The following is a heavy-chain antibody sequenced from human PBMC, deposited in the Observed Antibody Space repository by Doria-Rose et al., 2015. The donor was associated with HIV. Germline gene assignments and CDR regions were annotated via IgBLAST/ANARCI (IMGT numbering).Heavy chain of an antibody. J-gene: IGHJ4*02. Sequence: SGPVLVKPTETLTLTCTVSGVSLSSPGMGVSWIRQPPGKALEWLANIFSDDERSYKTSLKSRLTISRGTYKCQVVLTMTDMDPVDTATYYCARIKSSRWYHKYYFDFWGQGTLVIVSA. V-gene: IGHV2-26*01. D-gene: IGHD6-13*01. CDR1: GVSLSSPGMG. CDR3: ARIKSSRWYHKYYFDF. CDR2: IFSDDER.